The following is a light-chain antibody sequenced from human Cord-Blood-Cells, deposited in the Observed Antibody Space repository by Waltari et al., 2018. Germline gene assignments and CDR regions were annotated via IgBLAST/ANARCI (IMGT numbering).Light chain of an antibody. Sequence: QSALTLPASVPGSPGQSITISCPGTSSDVGGYNYVSWYQQHPGKAPKLMIYDVSNRPSGVSNLFSGSKSGNTASLTISGLQAEDEADYYCSSYTSSSTWVFGGGTKLTVL. J-gene: IGLJ3*02. CDR2: DVS. V-gene: IGLV2-14*03. CDR3: SSYTSSSTWV. CDR1: SSDVGGYNY.